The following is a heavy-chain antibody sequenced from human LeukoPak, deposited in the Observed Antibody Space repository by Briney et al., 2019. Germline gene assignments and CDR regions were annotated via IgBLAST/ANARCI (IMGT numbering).Heavy chain of an antibody. CDR3: TRDLAVAGY. D-gene: IGHD6-19*01. CDR1: GFTFSDYY. Sequence: TGGSLRLSCAASGFTFSDYYMAWVRQAPGKGLEWVSYITDSGSSRYYADSVKGRFTISRDNAKNSLYLQMNSLRADDTAVYYCTRDLAVAGYWGQGTLVTVSS. V-gene: IGHV3-11*01. CDR2: ITDSGSSR. J-gene: IGHJ4*02.